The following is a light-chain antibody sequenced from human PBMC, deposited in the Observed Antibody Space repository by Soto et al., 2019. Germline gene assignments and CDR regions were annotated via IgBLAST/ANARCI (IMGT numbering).Light chain of an antibody. CDR2: DAS. CDR1: QSVSSSY. CDR3: QQRSNWPWT. Sequence: ETVWTQSTGTRSWSPGESATLSGRASQSVSSSYLAWYQQRPGQAPRLLIYDASNRATGIPVRFSGSGSGTDYTLTITNLESEDFAVYYCQQRSNWPWTFGQGTKVDIK. J-gene: IGKJ1*01. V-gene: IGKV3-11*01.